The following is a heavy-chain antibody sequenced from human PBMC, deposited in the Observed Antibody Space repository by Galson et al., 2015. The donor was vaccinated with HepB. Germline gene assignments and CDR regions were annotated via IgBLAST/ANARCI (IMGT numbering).Heavy chain of an antibody. D-gene: IGHD3-3*01. V-gene: IGHV3-11*06. J-gene: IGHJ6*02. Sequence: SLRLSCAASGFTFSDYYMNWIRQAPGKGLEWLSYISHNTLYTNYADSVEGRFTISRDISRNTLYLQMNSLRPGDTAVYYCARDALEGVVPTPFPYCYAMDVWGQGTTVTVSS. CDR3: ARDALEGVVPTPFPYCYAMDV. CDR2: ISHNTLYT. CDR1: GFTFSDYY.